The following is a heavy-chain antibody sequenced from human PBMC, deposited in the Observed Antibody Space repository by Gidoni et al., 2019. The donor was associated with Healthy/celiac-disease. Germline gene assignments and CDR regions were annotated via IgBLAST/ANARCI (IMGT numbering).Heavy chain of an antibody. Sequence: QAQLVQSGAEVKKPGSSVKVSCKASGGNFSSYAISWVRQAPGQGLEWMGGIIPIFGTANYAQKFQGRFTITADESTSTAYMELSSLRSEDTAVYYCARDYGGNSAYYYYGMDVWGQGTTVTVSS. V-gene: IGHV1-69*01. CDR3: ARDYGGNSAYYYYGMDV. CDR2: IIPIFGTA. CDR1: GGNFSSYA. J-gene: IGHJ6*02. D-gene: IGHD4-17*01.